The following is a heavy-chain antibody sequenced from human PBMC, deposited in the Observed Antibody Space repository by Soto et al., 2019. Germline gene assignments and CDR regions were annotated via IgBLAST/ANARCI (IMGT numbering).Heavy chain of an antibody. CDR2: IIPIFGTA. CDR3: ATGGVVVIRHFDY. Sequence: GXSVKVSCKASVVTFSSYAISWVRQAPGQGLEWMGGIIPIFGTANYAQKFQGRVTITADESTSTAYMELSSLRSEDTAVYYCATGGVVVIRHFDYWGQGTLVTVSS. V-gene: IGHV1-69*13. J-gene: IGHJ4*02. CDR1: VVTFSSYA. D-gene: IGHD3-22*01.